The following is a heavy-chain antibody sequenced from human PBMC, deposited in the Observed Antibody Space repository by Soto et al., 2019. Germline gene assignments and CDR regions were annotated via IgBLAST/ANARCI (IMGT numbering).Heavy chain of an antibody. CDR1: GFTFSSYG. V-gene: IGHV3-30*18. J-gene: IGHJ6*02. D-gene: IGHD3-10*01. CDR2: ISYDGSNK. Sequence: GGSLRRSCSASGFTFSSYGMHWVRQAPGKGLEWVAVISYDGSNKYYADSVKGRFTISRDNSKNTLYLQMNSLRAEDTAVYYCAKGLYGSGSYYYYYGMDVWGQGTTVTVSS. CDR3: AKGLYGSGSYYYYYGMDV.